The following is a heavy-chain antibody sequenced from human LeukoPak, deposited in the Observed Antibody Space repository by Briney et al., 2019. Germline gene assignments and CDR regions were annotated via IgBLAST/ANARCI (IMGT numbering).Heavy chain of an antibody. V-gene: IGHV4-30-2*01. CDR1: GGSISSGGYS. Sequence: SETLSLTCAVSGGSISSGGYSWSWIRQPPGKGLEWIGYIYHSGSTYYNPSLKSRVTISVDRSKNQFSLKLSSVTAADTAVYYCARASDYCDSSPYYFDYWGQGTLVTVSS. D-gene: IGHD3-22*01. CDR3: ARASDYCDSSPYYFDY. CDR2: IYHSGST. J-gene: IGHJ4*02.